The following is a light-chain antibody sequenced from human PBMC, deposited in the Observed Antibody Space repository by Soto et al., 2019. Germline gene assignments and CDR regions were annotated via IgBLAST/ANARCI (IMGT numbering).Light chain of an antibody. CDR3: QKDESNPQR. CDR2: AAS. J-gene: IGKJ1*01. V-gene: IGKV1-27*01. CDR1: RGIYNY. Sequence: DFPFTDSAHSLSACVVDQVNISCRTSRGIYNYLAWYQQKSGQIPKLLINAASSLQSGVPSRFSGSGSGTDFTLSISSLQPEDVATYCCQKDESNPQRLGQGTKVEI.